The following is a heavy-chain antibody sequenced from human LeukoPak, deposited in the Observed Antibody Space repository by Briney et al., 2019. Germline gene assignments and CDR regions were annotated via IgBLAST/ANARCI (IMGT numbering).Heavy chain of an antibody. CDR1: GYSFTSYW. Sequence: GESLKISCKGSGYSFTSYWIGWVRLMPGKGLEWMGIIYPGDSDTRYSPSFQGQVTISADKSISTAYLQWSSLKASDTAMYYCARHSSSWYQINTGVFDAFDIWGQGTMVTVSS. D-gene: IGHD6-13*01. J-gene: IGHJ3*02. CDR2: IYPGDSDT. V-gene: IGHV5-51*01. CDR3: ARHSSSWYQINTGVFDAFDI.